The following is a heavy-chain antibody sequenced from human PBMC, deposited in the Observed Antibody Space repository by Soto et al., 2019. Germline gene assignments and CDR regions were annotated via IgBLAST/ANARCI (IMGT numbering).Heavy chain of an antibody. CDR2: IKSKTDGGTT. D-gene: IGHD2-8*01. Sequence: PGGSLRLSCAASGFTFSNAWINWVRQAPGKGLEWVGRIKSKTDGGTTDYAAPVKGRFAISRDDSKNTLYLQMNSLKTEDTAVYYCTTSPSRMVYALDAFDIWGKGTMVPVS. V-gene: IGHV3-15*07. J-gene: IGHJ3*02. CDR1: GFTFSNAW. CDR3: TTSPSRMVYALDAFDI.